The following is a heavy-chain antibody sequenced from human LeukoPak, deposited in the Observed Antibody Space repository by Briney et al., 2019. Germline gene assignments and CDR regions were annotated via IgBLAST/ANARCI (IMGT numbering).Heavy chain of an antibody. CDR3: ARVRRRGGVDP. CDR1: GYTFTSYD. J-gene: IGHJ5*02. V-gene: IGHV1-8*01. CDR2: MNPNSGNT. Sequence: GASVKVSCKASGYTFTSYDINWVRQATGQGLEWMGWMNPNSGNTGYAQKFQGRVTMNRNTSISTAYMELSSLRSEDTAVSYGARVRRRGGVDPWGQGTLVTVSS. D-gene: IGHD3-10*01.